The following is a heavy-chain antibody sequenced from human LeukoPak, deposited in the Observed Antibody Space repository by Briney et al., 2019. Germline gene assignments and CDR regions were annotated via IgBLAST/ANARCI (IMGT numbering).Heavy chain of an antibody. V-gene: IGHV3-7*03. D-gene: IGHD3-16*01. CDR1: GFTFSSYS. CDR2: INHNGNVN. J-gene: IGHJ6*02. Sequence: GGSLRLSCVASGFTFSSYSMNWARQAPGKGLEWVASINHNGNVNYYVDSVKGRFTISRDNAKNSLYLQMSNLRAEDTAVYFCARGGGLDVWGQGATVTVSS. CDR3: ARGGGLDV.